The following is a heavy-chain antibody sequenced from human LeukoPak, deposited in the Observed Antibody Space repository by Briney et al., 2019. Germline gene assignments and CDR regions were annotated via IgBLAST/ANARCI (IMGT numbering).Heavy chain of an antibody. Sequence: SQTLSLTCTVSGGSISSGSYYWSWIRQPAGKGLEWIGRIYTSGSTNYNPSLKSRVTISVDTSKNQFSLKLSSVTAPDTAVYYCARGGRGVQYYYDSTGHFDLWGRGTLVTVSS. CDR2: IYTSGST. CDR3: ARGGRGVQYYYDSTGHFDL. V-gene: IGHV4-61*02. J-gene: IGHJ2*01. CDR1: GGSISSGSYY. D-gene: IGHD3-22*01.